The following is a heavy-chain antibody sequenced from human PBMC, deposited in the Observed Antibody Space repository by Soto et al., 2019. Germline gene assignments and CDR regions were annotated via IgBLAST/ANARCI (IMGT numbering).Heavy chain of an antibody. V-gene: IGHV4-30-2*01. CDR2: IYHSGST. CDR1: GGSISSGGYS. D-gene: IGHD4-17*01. J-gene: IGHJ4*02. CDR3: ASLYGGTDRVDY. Sequence: SETLSLTCAVSGGSISSGGYSWSWIRQPPGKGLEWIGYIYHSGSTYYNPSLKSRVTISVDRSKNQFSLKLSSVTAADTAVYYCASLYGGTDRVDYWGQGTLVTVSS.